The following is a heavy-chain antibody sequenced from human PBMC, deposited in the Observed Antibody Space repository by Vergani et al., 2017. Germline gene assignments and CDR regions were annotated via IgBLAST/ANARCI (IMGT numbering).Heavy chain of an antibody. CDR2: IKSKTDGGTT. CDR1: VFTFSNAW. Sequence: EVQLLESGGDLVQPGGSLRLSCAASVFTFSNAWMSWVRQAHGTGLEWVGRIKSKTDGGTTDYAAPVKGRFTISRDDAKNTLYLQMNSLKTEDTAVYYCTTAARDDYDVWSGYYSGDAFDIWGQGTMVTVSS. D-gene: IGHD3-3*01. CDR3: TTAARDDYDVWSGYYSGDAFDI. V-gene: IGHV3-15*01. J-gene: IGHJ3*02.